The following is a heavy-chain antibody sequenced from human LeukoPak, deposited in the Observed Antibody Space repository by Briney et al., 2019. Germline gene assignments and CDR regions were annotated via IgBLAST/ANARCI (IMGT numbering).Heavy chain of an antibody. CDR3: ARHIPFDPWEPGAFDI. J-gene: IGHJ3*02. V-gene: IGHV4-59*08. D-gene: IGHD1-26*01. CDR2: IYYSGST. CDR1: GGSFSGYY. Sequence: KSSETLSLTCAVYGGSFSGYYWSWIRQPPGKGLEWIGYIYYSGSTNYNPSLKSRVTISVDTSKNQFSLKLSSVTAADTAVYYCARHIPFDPWEPGAFDIWGQGTMVTVSS.